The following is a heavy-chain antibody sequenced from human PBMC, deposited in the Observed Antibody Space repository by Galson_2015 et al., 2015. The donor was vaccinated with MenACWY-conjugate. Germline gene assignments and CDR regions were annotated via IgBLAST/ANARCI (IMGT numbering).Heavy chain of an antibody. CDR1: GFTFSSYW. CDR3: ARSYVPGSDRKNYYMDV. J-gene: IGHJ6*03. D-gene: IGHD3-16*01. Sequence: SLRLSCAASGFTFSSYWMHWVRQAPGKGLVWASRVNSDGSGTGYADSVKGRFTISRDNAKNMLFLQMNSLEVEDTAVYYCARSYVPGSDRKNYYMDVWGRGTTVTVSS. V-gene: IGHV3-74*01. CDR2: VNSDGSGT.